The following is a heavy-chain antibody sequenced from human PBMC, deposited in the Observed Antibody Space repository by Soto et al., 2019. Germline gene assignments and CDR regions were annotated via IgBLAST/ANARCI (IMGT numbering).Heavy chain of an antibody. V-gene: IGHV4-34*01. CDR3: ARERGSWYRVYYFDY. Sequence: SETLSLTCAVYGGSFSGYYWSWIRQPPGKGLGWIGEINHSGSTNYNPSLKSRVTISVDTSKNQFSLKLSSVTAADTAVYYCARERGSWYRVYYFDYWGQGTLVTVSS. CDR1: GGSFSGYY. D-gene: IGHD6-13*01. J-gene: IGHJ4*02. CDR2: INHSGST.